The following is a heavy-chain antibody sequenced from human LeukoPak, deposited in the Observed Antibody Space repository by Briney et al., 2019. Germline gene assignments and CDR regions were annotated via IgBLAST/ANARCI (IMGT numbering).Heavy chain of an antibody. CDR1: GFTFSSYA. CDR2: ISGSGGST. D-gene: IGHD2-2*01. Sequence: GGSLRLSCAASGFTFSSYAMSWVRQAPGKGLEWVSAISGSGGSTYYADSVKGRFTISRDNSKNTLYLQMNSLRAEDTAVYYCAKVSGVDCSSTSCYFFDYWGQGTLVTVSS. J-gene: IGHJ4*02. CDR3: AKVSGVDCSSTSCYFFDY. V-gene: IGHV3-23*01.